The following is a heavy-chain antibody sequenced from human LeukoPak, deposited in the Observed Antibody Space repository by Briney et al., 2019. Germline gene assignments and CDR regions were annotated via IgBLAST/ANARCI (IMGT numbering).Heavy chain of an antibody. Sequence: ASVKVSCKASGYAFTNYYMHWVRQAPGQGLEWMGIINPSDGSTDYAQKFPGRITMTRDTSTSTVYMKLSSLTSEGTAIYYCARGNSYARCFDSWGQGTLVTVSA. V-gene: IGHV1-46*01. D-gene: IGHD3-16*01. CDR3: ARGNSYARCFDS. J-gene: IGHJ4*02. CDR1: GYAFTNYY. CDR2: INPSDGST.